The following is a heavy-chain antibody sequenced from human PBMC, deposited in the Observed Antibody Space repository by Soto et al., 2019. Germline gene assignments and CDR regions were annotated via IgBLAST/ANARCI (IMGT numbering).Heavy chain of an antibody. D-gene: IGHD1-26*01. CDR2: IIPIFGTA. J-gene: IGHJ5*02. V-gene: IGHV1-69*01. Sequence: QVQLVQSGDEVKKPGSSLKVSCKASGGTFSSYAISWVRQAPGQGLEWMGGIIPIFGTANYAQKFQGRVTITADESTSTAYMELSSLRSEDTAVYYCARIIVGNNWFDPWCQGTLVTVSS. CDR1: GGTFSSYA. CDR3: ARIIVGNNWFDP.